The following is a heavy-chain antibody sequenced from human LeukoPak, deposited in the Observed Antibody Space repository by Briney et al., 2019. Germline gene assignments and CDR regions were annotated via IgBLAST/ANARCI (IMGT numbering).Heavy chain of an antibody. CDR1: GFTFSNYG. J-gene: IGHJ4*02. V-gene: IGHV3-48*01. D-gene: IGHD6-6*01. CDR3: ARGGAARPDY. CDR2: ISSSSSSI. Sequence: GGSLRLSCAASGFTFSNYGMDWVRQAPRKGLEWLSYISSSSSSIYYADSVKGRFTISRDNAKNSLFLQMNSLRAEDTAVYYCARGGAARPDYWGQGTLVTVSS.